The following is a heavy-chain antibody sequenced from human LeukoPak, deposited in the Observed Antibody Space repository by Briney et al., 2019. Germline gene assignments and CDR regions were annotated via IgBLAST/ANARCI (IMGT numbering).Heavy chain of an antibody. Sequence: SETLSLTCTVSGGSISNINYYWGCIRQPPGKGLEWIGSIYYRGNTFYNPSLQSRLSISIDTSKNQFSLKLSSVTAADTAVYYCARGPDWEVPAAIGAFDIWGQGTMVTVSS. J-gene: IGHJ3*02. V-gene: IGHV4-39*07. CDR1: GGSISNINYY. D-gene: IGHD2-2*02. CDR2: IYYRGNT. CDR3: ARGPDWEVPAAIGAFDI.